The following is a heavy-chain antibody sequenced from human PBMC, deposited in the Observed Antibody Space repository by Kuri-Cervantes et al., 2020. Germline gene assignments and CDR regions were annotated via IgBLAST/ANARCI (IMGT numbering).Heavy chain of an antibody. D-gene: IGHD1-14*01. J-gene: IGHJ6*02. CDR2: INSDGSST. CDR3: ARKGGHELREPYYYGMDV. CDR1: GFTFDDYG. Sequence: GGSLRLSCAASGFTFDDYGMSWVRQAPGRGLEWVSGINSDGSSTSYADSVKGRFTISRDNAKNTLYLQMNSLRAEDTAVYYCARKGGHELREPYYYGMDVWGQGTTVTVSS. V-gene: IGHV3-74*01.